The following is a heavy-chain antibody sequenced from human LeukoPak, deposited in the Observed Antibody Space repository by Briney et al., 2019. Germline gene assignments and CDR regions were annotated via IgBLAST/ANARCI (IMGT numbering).Heavy chain of an antibody. Sequence: GGSLRLSCAASGFIFGNHAMSWVRQAPGKGLEWVSTISGSGCSTYYAESVKGRCTFSRDNSKDTLYLQLNSLRVEDTAVYYCAKEGGYCSSSSCSDYFDYWGQGSLVTVSS. J-gene: IGHJ4*02. CDR2: ISGSGCST. CDR1: GFIFGNHA. CDR3: AKEGGYCSSSSCSDYFDY. D-gene: IGHD2-2*01. V-gene: IGHV3-23*01.